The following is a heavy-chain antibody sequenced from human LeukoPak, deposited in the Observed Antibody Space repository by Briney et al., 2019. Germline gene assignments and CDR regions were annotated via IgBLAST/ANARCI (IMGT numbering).Heavy chain of an antibody. Sequence: ASVKVSCKASGGTFSSYAISWVRQAPGQGLEWMGGIIPIFGTANYAQKFQGRVTITADESTSTAYMELSSLRSEDTAVYYCASGYDSSGPEGNAFDIWGQGTMVTVSS. CDR2: IIPIFGTA. J-gene: IGHJ3*02. V-gene: IGHV1-69*01. D-gene: IGHD3-22*01. CDR1: GGTFSSYA. CDR3: ASGYDSSGPEGNAFDI.